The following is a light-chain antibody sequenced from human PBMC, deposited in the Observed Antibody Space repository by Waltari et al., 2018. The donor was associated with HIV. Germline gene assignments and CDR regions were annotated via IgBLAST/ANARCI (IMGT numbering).Light chain of an antibody. V-gene: IGLV2-8*01. CDR2: EVS. CDR1: SSDVGSYNF. J-gene: IGLJ2*01. CDR3: SSYAGSNNLL. Sequence: QSALTQPPSASGSPGQSVTISCTGTSSDVGSYNFVSWYKQHPGKAPKLLIFEVSKRPSGVPDRFSGCKSGNTASLTVSGLQPEDEADYYCSSYAGSNNLLFGGGTKLTVL.